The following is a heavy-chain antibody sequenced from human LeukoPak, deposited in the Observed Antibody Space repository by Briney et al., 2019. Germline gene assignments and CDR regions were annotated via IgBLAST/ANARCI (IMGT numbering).Heavy chain of an antibody. J-gene: IGHJ5*02. CDR1: GGSISSYY. Sequence: SETLSLTCTVSGGSISSYYWSWIRQPPGKGLEWIGYIYYSGSTNYNPSLKSRVTISVDTSKNQFSLKLSSVTAADTAVCYCARGEYSSFFDPWGQGTLVTVSS. D-gene: IGHD6-6*01. CDR3: ARGEYSSFFDP. CDR2: IYYSGST. V-gene: IGHV4-59*01.